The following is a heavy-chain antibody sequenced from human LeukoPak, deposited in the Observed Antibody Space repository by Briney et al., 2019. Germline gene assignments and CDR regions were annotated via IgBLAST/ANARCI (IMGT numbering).Heavy chain of an antibody. V-gene: IGHV3-48*04. Sequence: PGGSLRLSCAASGFTFSSYSMNWVRQAPGKGLEWVSYISSSTSTIYYADSVKGRFTISRDNAKNSLYLQMNSLRAEDTAVYYCAGNGILTGYYLFDYWGQGTLVTVSS. CDR2: ISSSTSTI. CDR3: AGNGILTGYYLFDY. CDR1: GFTFSSYS. D-gene: IGHD3-9*01. J-gene: IGHJ4*02.